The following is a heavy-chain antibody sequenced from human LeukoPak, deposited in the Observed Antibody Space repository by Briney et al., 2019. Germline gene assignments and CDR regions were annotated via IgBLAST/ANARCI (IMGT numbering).Heavy chain of an antibody. CDR2: IYHSGST. D-gene: IGHD3-22*01. V-gene: IGHV4-30-2*01. Sequence: SQTLSLTCDVSGGSISSGGYSWSWIRQPPGKGLEWIGYIYHSGSTYYNPSLKSRVTISVDRSKNQFSLKLSSVTAADTAVYYCARQYDSSGYRLAFDIWGQGTMVTVSS. J-gene: IGHJ3*02. CDR3: ARQYDSSGYRLAFDI. CDR1: GGSISSGGYS.